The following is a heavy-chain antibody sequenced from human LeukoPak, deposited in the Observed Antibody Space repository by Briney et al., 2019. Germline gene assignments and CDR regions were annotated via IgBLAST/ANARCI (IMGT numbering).Heavy chain of an antibody. Sequence: GGSLRLSCAASEFTFSSYTMHWVRQAPGTGLEWVSSISSSSSYIYYADSVKGRFTISRDNAKNPVFLEMNSLRVDDTAIYYCAKDARIFGVINYFDSWGQGTLVTVSS. V-gene: IGHV3-21*01. J-gene: IGHJ4*02. CDR3: AKDARIFGVINYFDS. CDR2: ISSSSSYI. D-gene: IGHD3-3*01. CDR1: EFTFSSYT.